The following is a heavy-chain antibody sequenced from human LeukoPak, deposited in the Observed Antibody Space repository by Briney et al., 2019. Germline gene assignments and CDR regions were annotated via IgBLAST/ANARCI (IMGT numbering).Heavy chain of an antibody. Sequence: ASVKVSCKASGYTFTSYGISWVRQAHGQGLEWMGWINPNSGGTNYAQKFQGRVTMTRDTSISTAYMELSRLRSDDTAVYYCAREKPTAMAFDYWGQGTLVTVSS. CDR3: AREKPTAMAFDY. J-gene: IGHJ4*02. CDR1: GYTFTSYG. CDR2: INPNSGGT. D-gene: IGHD5-18*01. V-gene: IGHV1-2*02.